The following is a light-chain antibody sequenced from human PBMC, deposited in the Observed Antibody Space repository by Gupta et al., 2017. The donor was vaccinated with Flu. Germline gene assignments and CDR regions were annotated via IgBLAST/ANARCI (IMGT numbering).Light chain of an antibody. CDR2: ENN. Sequence: QSVLTQPPSVSAAPGQKVTISCSGSSSNIGNNYVSWYQQLPGTAPKLLIYENNKRPSGIPDRFSGSRSDTSATLGITGLLTGDEADYYCGTWDSGLSGWVFGGGTTLTVL. J-gene: IGLJ3*02. V-gene: IGLV1-51*02. CDR1: SSNIGNNY. CDR3: GTWDSGLSGWV.